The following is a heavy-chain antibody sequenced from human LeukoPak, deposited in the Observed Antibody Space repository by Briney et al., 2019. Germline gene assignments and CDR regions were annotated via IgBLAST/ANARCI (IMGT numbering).Heavy chain of an antibody. CDR1: GITLSSHP. CDR3: ARDASHFDSSGYFHNYYYGMDV. D-gene: IGHD3-22*01. Sequence: QAGGSLRLSCAASGITLSSHPMNWVRQAPGKGLEWVSYIGNDGRMMYYADSAKGRFTISRDSAKNSLYLQMNSLGADDTAVYYCARDASHFDSSGYFHNYYYGMDVWGQGTTVTVSS. V-gene: IGHV3-48*03. J-gene: IGHJ6*02. CDR2: IGNDGRMM.